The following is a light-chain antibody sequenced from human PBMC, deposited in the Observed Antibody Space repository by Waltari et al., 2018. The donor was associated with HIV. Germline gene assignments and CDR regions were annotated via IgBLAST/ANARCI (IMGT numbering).Light chain of an antibody. V-gene: IGLV3-21*02. Sequence: ACIGHKIGTKDVHWYRQRPGQAPEVVVHDDNDRPSEIPVRISGSNSGDMATLRIENVESDDEAVYSCQVWDPNDYWVFGGGTKLTVL. CDR3: QVWDPNDYWV. J-gene: IGLJ3*02. CDR2: DDN. CDR1: KIGTKD.